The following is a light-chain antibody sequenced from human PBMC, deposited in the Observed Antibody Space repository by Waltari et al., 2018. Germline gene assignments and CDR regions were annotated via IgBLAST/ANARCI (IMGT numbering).Light chain of an antibody. Sequence: DIQMTQSPSSLSASVGDRVTITCRASQSIGASLNWYQQQSGRPPKLLIYAASNLQTGVPSWFRGSGSGTDFSLTISNLQPEDLATYYCQQSYSTVLTFGEGTKVETK. CDR1: QSIGAS. V-gene: IGKV1-39*01. CDR3: QQSYSTVLT. J-gene: IGKJ4*01. CDR2: AAS.